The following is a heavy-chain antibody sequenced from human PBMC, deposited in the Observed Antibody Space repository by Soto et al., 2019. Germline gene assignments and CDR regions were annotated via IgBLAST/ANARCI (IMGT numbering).Heavy chain of an antibody. D-gene: IGHD5-12*01. Sequence: QVQLVQSGAEVKKPGASVKVSCKASGYTFTSYYMHWVRQAPGQGLEWMGIINPSGGSTSYAQKFQGRVTMTRDTSKSTVYMELSSLRAEDTAVYYCASMGAVANFDYWGQGTLVTVSS. CDR2: INPSGGST. J-gene: IGHJ4*02. V-gene: IGHV1-46*01. CDR3: ASMGAVANFDY. CDR1: GYTFTSYY.